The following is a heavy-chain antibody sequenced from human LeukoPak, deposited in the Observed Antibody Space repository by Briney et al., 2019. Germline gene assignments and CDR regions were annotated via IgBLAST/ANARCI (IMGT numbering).Heavy chain of an antibody. D-gene: IGHD1-1*01. V-gene: IGHV4-39*07. Sequence: PSETLSLTCTVSGGSISSSSYYWGWIRQPPGKGLEWIGSIYYSGSTYYNPSLKSRVTISVDTSKNQFSLKLSSVTAADTAVYYCARNELRISPNWFDPWGQGTLVTVSS. J-gene: IGHJ5*02. CDR1: GGSISSSSYY. CDR3: ARNELRISPNWFDP. CDR2: IYYSGST.